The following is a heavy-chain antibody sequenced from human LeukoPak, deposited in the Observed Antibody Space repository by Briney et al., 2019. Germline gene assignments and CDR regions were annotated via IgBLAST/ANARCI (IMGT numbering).Heavy chain of an antibody. J-gene: IGHJ3*02. CDR2: IIPIFGTA. D-gene: IGHD1/OR15-1a*01. V-gene: IGHV1-69*05. CDR3: ARPLLTTDAFDI. CDR1: GGTFSSYA. Sequence: SVKVSCKASGGTFSSYAISWVRQAPGQGLEWMGGIIPIFGTANYAQKFQGRVTITTDESTSAAYMELSSLRSEDTAVYYCARPLLTTDAFDIWGQGTMVTVSS.